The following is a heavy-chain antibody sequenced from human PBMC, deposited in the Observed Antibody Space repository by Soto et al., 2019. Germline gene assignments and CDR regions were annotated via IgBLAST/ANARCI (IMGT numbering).Heavy chain of an antibody. CDR3: AKEVGPHQQLDY. CDR1: GFTFSSYA. Sequence: QVQLVESGGGVVQPGRSLRLSCAASGFTFSSYAIHWVRQAPGKRLEWVAVISYDGSNQYYADSVKGRFTISRDNSKNTLYLYMSSLRAEDTAVYYCAKEVGPHQQLDYWGQGTVVTVSS. V-gene: IGHV3-30-3*01. D-gene: IGHD2-2*01. CDR2: ISYDGSNQ. J-gene: IGHJ4*02.